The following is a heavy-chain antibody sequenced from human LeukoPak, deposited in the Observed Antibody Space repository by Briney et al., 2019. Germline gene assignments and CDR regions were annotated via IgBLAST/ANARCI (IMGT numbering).Heavy chain of an antibody. CDR1: GGSISSSSYY. V-gene: IGHV4-39*01. CDR2: IYYSGST. Sequence: PSETLSLTCTGSGGSISSSSYYWGWIRQPPGKGLEWIGSIYYSGSTYYNPSLKSRVTISVDTSKNQFSLKLSSVTAVDTAVYYCARQDSGSYYYYYMDVWGKGTTVTVSS. CDR3: ARQDSGSYYYYYMDV. J-gene: IGHJ6*03. D-gene: IGHD1-26*01.